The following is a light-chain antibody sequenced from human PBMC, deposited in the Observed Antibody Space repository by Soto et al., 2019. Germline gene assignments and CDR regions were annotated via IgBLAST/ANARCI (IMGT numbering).Light chain of an antibody. J-gene: IGKJ5*01. V-gene: IGKV3-15*01. CDR2: GAS. Sequence: EIVLTQSPGILSLSPGERASLSCGASQSISSSFLAWYQQKPGQAPRLLIYGASTRATGIPARFSGSGSGTEFTLTISSLLSEDFAVYYCQQYGNWPFTFGQGTRL. CDR3: QQYGNWPFT. CDR1: QSISSS.